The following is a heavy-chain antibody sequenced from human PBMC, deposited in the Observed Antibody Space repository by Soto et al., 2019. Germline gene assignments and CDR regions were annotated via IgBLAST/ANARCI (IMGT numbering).Heavy chain of an antibody. Sequence: SETLSLTCTVSGDSISGYYWSWIRQPPGKGLQWIGYIYYSGNTNYNPSLKGRVTMSVDTSKNQFSLQVSSVTAADTAVYFCAKYRSTDAEGYTFDYWGQGALVTVSS. CDR3: AKYRSTDAEGYTFDY. CDR2: IYYSGNT. CDR1: GDSISGYY. D-gene: IGHD2-15*01. V-gene: IGHV4-59*01. J-gene: IGHJ4*02.